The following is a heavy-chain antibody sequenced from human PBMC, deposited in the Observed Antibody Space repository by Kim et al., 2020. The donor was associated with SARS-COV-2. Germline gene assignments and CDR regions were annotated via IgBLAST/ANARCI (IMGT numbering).Heavy chain of an antibody. V-gene: IGHV4-34*01. D-gene: IGHD3-10*01. Sequence: SETLSLTCAVYGGSFSGYYWSWIRQPPGKGLEWIGEINHSGSTNYNPSLKSRVTISVDTSKNQFSLKLSSVTAADTAVYYCARVLSSWSKFSSAMVRGDGFDYWGQGTLVTVSS. CDR1: GGSFSGYY. J-gene: IGHJ4*02. CDR2: INHSGST. CDR3: ARVLSSWSKFSSAMVRGDGFDY.